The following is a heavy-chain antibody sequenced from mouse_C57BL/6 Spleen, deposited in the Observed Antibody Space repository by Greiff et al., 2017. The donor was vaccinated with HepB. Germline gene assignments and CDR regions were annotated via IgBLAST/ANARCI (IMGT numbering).Heavy chain of an antibody. CDR1: GYTFTSYW. Sequence: VQLQQSGTVLARPGASVKMSCKTSGYTFTSYWMHWVKQRPGQGLEWIGAIYPGNSDTSYNQKFKGKAKLTAVTSASTAYMELSSLTNEDSAVYYCTRWDYYGSSPFDYWGQGTTLTVSS. V-gene: IGHV1-5*01. D-gene: IGHD1-1*01. CDR2: IYPGNSDT. CDR3: TRWDYYGSSPFDY. J-gene: IGHJ2*01.